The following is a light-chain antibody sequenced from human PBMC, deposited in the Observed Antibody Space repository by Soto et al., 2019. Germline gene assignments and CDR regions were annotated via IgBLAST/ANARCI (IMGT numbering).Light chain of an antibody. CDR2: GAS. V-gene: IGKV3-20*01. Sequence: EIVLTQSPGTLSLSPGERATLSCRASQSVRSSYLAWYQQKPGQAPRLLIYGASTRATGIPARFSGSGSGTDFTLTISTLEPEDFAVYYCQQYGSSTLTCGGGTKVEIK. CDR1: QSVRSSY. J-gene: IGKJ4*01. CDR3: QQYGSSTLT.